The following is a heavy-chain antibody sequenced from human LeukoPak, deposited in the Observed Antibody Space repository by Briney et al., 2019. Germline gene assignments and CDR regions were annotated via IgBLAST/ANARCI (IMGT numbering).Heavy chain of an antibody. Sequence: GGSLRLSCAASGFTFSSFAMNWVRQAPGKGLEWVSAISSSGGDAYYADSVKGRFTISRDNSKNTLYLQMDSLRAEDTAVYYCAKGRVKYSSSFDYWGQGTLVTVSS. V-gene: IGHV3-23*01. D-gene: IGHD6-6*01. J-gene: IGHJ4*02. CDR2: ISSSGGDA. CDR3: AKGRVKYSSSFDY. CDR1: GFTFSSFA.